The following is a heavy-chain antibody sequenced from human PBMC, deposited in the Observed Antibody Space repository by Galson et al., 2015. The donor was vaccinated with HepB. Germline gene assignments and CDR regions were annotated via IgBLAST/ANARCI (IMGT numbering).Heavy chain of an antibody. V-gene: IGHV4-31*03. J-gene: IGHJ4*02. D-gene: IGHD3-16*01. CDR3: ARVWGTIDY. CDR2: IYYSVNS. Sequence: TLSLTCTVSGGSISSGGFYWSWIRQHPGKGLEWIGYIYYSVNSYYNPSLKSRVAISIDTSKNQFSLQLSSVTAADTAVYYCARVWGTIDYWGQGTLVTVSS. CDR1: GGSISSGGFY.